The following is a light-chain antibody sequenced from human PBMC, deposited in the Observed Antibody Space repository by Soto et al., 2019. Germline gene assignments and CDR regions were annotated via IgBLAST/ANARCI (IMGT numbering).Light chain of an antibody. Sequence: EIVMMQSPATLSVSRGARATLSCRDSQSVRRSFLAWYQQKHGKAPSVXIYGASPRETGIPALFSGSGSGTEFTLTINSLQSEDFAVYYCQQYSNWTLTFGGGTKVDI. CDR2: GAS. V-gene: IGKV3-15*01. CDR1: QSVRRSF. CDR3: QQYSNWTLT. J-gene: IGKJ4*01.